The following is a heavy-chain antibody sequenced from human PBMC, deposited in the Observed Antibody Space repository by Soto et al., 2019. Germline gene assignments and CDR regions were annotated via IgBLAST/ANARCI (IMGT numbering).Heavy chain of an antibody. CDR2: NYFTGYT. CDR3: AGQTFTIAAASYGRSNWFDP. Sequence: SETLSLTCSASGGSITGSGHFWGWVRQPPGKGLEWIGTNYFTGYTYYTPSLKSRLTMSIDTSKNEFSLRLNSLTAADTAVYYCAGQTFTIAAASYGRSNWFDPWGPGTLVTVSS. CDR1: GGSITGSGHF. V-gene: IGHV4-39*01. J-gene: IGHJ5*02. D-gene: IGHD6-25*01.